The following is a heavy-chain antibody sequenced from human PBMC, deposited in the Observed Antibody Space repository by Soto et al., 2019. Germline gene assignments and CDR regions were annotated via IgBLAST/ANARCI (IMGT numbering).Heavy chain of an antibody. Sequence: QVQLVESGGGVVQPGRSLRLSCAASGFTFSSYAMHWVRQAPGKGLEWVAVISYDGSNKYYADSVKGRFTISRNNSKNTLYLQINSLRAEDTAVYYCARDKGRNFDYWGQGTLVTVSS. CDR1: GFTFSSYA. CDR2: ISYDGSNK. V-gene: IGHV3-30-3*01. J-gene: IGHJ4*02. CDR3: ARDKGRNFDY.